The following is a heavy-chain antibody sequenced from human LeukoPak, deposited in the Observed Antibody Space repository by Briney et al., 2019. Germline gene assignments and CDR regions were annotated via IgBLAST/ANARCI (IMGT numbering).Heavy chain of an antibody. CDR3: ARDTRDAFDI. CDR2: VYYSGNT. CDR1: GGSISGFY. V-gene: IGHV4-59*01. Sequence: SETLSLTCTVSGGSISGFYWNWIRQPPGKGLEWIGYVYYSGNTNYNPSLKSRATISLDTSKNQFSLKLRSVTAADTAVYYCARDTRDAFDIWGQGTMVTVSS. J-gene: IGHJ3*02.